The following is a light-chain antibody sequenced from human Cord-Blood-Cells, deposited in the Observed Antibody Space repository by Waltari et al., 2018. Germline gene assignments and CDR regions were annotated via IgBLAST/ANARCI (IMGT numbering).Light chain of an antibody. Sequence: QSALTQPASVSGSPGQSFTTSCTGTSRDVGSYNLVSWYQQHPGKAPKLMIYEGSKRPSGVSNRFSGSKSGNTASLTISGLQAEDEADYYCCSYAGSSTWVFGGGTKLTVL. V-gene: IGLV2-23*01. CDR1: SRDVGSYNL. CDR2: EGS. J-gene: IGLJ3*02. CDR3: CSYAGSSTWV.